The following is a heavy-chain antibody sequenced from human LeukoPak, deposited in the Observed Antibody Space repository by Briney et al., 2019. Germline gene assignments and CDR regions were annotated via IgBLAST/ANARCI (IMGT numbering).Heavy chain of an antibody. CDR1: GFTFSSHA. CDR2: ISSSSSTM. CDR3: ASTYTSSWYELDY. Sequence: PGGSLRLSCAVSGFTFSSHAMNWVRQAPGKGLEWVSYISSSSSTMYYADSVKGRFIISRDNARNSLYLQMNSLRAEDTAVYYCASTYTSSWYELDYWGEGTLVTVSS. J-gene: IGHJ4*02. V-gene: IGHV3-48*04. D-gene: IGHD6-13*01.